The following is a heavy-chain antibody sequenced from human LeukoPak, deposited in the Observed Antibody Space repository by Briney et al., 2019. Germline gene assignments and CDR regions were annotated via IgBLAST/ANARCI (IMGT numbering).Heavy chain of an antibody. D-gene: IGHD4-17*01. V-gene: IGHV4-59*01. J-gene: IGHJ4*02. CDR1: GGSISSYY. CDR3: AREGDDYGDYVETL. CDR2: IYYSGST. Sequence: SETLSLTCTVSGGSISSYYWSWIRQPPGKGLEWLGYIYYSGSTNYNPSLKSRVTISVDTSKNQFSLKLSSVTAADTAVYYCAREGDDYGDYVETLWGQGTLVTVSS.